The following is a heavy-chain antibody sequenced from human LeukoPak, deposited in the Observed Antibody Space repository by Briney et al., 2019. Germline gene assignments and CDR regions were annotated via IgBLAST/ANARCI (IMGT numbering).Heavy chain of an antibody. V-gene: IGHV1-24*01. CDR3: ATVREAARLKLQKYNWFDP. D-gene: IGHD6-6*01. CDR2: FDPEDGET. CDR1: GYTLTELS. Sequence: ASVKVSCKVSGYTLTELSMHWVRQAPGKGLEWMGGFDPEDGETIYAQKFQGRVTMTEDTSTDTAYMELSSLRSEDTAVYYCATVREAARLKLQKYNWFDPWGQGTLVTVSS. J-gene: IGHJ5*02.